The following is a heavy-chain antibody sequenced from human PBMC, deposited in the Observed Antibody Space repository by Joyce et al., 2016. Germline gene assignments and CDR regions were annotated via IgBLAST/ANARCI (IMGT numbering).Heavy chain of an antibody. Sequence: QLVESGGGVVKAGGSLRLSCEASGSTFSSSSMSWFRQARGKGVGWVAAISATSYYIFHAETVRGRFTVSRDNAKKTLYLQMNSLRAEDSAVFYCARGGISYYYAMDVWGQGTTVTVSS. CDR1: GSTFSSSS. V-gene: IGHV3-21*01. CDR2: ISATSYYI. J-gene: IGHJ6*02. CDR3: ARGGISYYYAMDV. D-gene: IGHD3-16*01.